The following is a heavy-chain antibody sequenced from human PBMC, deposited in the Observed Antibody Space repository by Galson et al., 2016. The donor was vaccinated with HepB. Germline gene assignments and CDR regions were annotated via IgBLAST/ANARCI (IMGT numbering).Heavy chain of an antibody. CDR1: GYTFTDYY. D-gene: IGHD3-3*01. V-gene: IGHV1-2*06. Sequence: SVKVSCKASGYTFTDYYIHWVRQAPGHGLEWVGRINPNSGLTNFAQKFQGRVILTRDKSSTTASMELSRLTSDDTALYYCARSNKGEANFFGRRKGTAHFSLDSWGQGTLVTVSP. J-gene: IGHJ4*02. CDR2: INPNSGLT. CDR3: ARSNKGEANFFGRRKGTAHFSLDS.